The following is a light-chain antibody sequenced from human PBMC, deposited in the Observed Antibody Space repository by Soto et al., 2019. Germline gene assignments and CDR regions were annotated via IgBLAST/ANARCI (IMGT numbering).Light chain of an antibody. V-gene: IGKV3D-15*01. Sequence: ERVMTQSPATLSVSPGERVTHSCRASQSVSNNLAWYQQKPGQAPRLLISGASSRATGIPDRFSGSGSGTDFTLTISSLQSEEFAVYYCQQYNKWPFTFGPGTKVDI. CDR1: QSVSNN. CDR2: GAS. CDR3: QQYNKWPFT. J-gene: IGKJ3*01.